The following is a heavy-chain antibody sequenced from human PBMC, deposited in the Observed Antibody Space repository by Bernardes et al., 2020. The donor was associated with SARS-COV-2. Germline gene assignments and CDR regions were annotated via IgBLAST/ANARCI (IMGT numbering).Heavy chain of an antibody. CDR2: IVDSGDTT. D-gene: IGHD3-3*01. Sequence: GGSLRLSCAASGFTFSIYAMGWVRQAPGKGLEWISTIVDSGDTTFYADSVKGRFTISRDNSKNKLFLQMSGLRAEDTAVYYCAKDDATHDFWSGGFDNYYPMDAWGQGTTVTGSS. J-gene: IGHJ6*02. CDR1: GFTFSIYA. V-gene: IGHV3-23*01. CDR3: AKDDATHDFWSGGFDNYYPMDA.